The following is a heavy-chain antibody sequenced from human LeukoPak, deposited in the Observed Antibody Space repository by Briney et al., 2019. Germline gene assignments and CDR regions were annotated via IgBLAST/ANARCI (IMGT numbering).Heavy chain of an antibody. D-gene: IGHD1-14*01. CDR2: ISNDGSIK. CDR1: GFTFSTYA. Sequence: GRSLRLSCAASGFTFSTYAIHWVRQAPGKGLEWVAVISNDGSIKHYADSVKGRFTISRDNSKNTLFLQMDSLRVEDTAVYYCAKAPPGLSLDSWGQGTLVTVSS. CDR3: AKAPPGLSLDS. J-gene: IGHJ4*02. V-gene: IGHV3-30*04.